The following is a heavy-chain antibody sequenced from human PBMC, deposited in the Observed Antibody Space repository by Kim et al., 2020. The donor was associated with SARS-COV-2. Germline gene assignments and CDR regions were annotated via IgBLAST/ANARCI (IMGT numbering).Heavy chain of an antibody. CDR3: ARGLFRGGFDV. J-gene: IGHJ6*02. CDR2: ISSDASST. CDR1: GFTFSRYW. V-gene: IGHV3-74*01. Sequence: GGSLRLSCAASGFTFSRYWINWVRQTPGKGLVWVLRISSDASSTKYADSVKGRFTVSRANAANTLYLQMNSLKVEDTAVYYCARGLFRGGFDVWGQGTTVTVSS. D-gene: IGHD3-10*02.